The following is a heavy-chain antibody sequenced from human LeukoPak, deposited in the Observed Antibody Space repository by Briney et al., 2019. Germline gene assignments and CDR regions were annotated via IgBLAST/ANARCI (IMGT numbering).Heavy chain of an antibody. V-gene: IGHV3-23*01. CDR2: ISGSGGST. Sequence: PGGSLRLSCAASGFTFSSYAMSWVRQAPGKGLEWVSAISGSGGSTYYADSVKGRFTISRDNSKNTLYLQMNSLRAEDTAVYYCAKDQVGGVVAASHSSYVDTAMVILDAFDTWGQGTMVTVSS. CDR3: AKDQVGGVVAASHSSYVDTAMVILDAFDT. CDR1: GFTFSSYA. J-gene: IGHJ3*02. D-gene: IGHD5-18*01.